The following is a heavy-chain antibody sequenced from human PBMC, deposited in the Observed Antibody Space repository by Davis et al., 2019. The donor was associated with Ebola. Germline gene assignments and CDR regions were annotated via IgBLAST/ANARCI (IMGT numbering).Heavy chain of an antibody. CDR3: TQAAAGTNYYYYYGMDV. D-gene: IGHD6-13*01. J-gene: IGHJ6*02. CDR2: ISSSGSTI. CDR1: GFTFSDYY. V-gene: IGHV3-11*01. Sequence: PGGSLRLSCAASGFTFSDYYMSWIRQAPGKGLEWVSYISSSGSTIYYADSVKGRFTISRDNAKNSLYLQMNSLKTEDTAVYYCTQAAAGTNYYYYYGMDVWGQGTTVTVSS.